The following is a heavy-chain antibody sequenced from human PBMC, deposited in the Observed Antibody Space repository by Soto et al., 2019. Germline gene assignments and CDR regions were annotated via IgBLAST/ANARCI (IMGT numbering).Heavy chain of an antibody. CDR3: ARDPYHVLMVKAPTLYGMDV. J-gene: IGHJ6*02. CDR1: GYTFTTYD. CDR2: ISTYNGKT. V-gene: IGHV1-18*01. D-gene: IGHD2-8*01. Sequence: QVQLVQSGAEVKKPGASVKVSCKASGYTFTTYDISWVRQAPGQGLEWMGRISTYNGKTNYPQSLQGRLTMTTDTSPTTAYMELRSRRSDDTAVYYCARDPYHVLMVKAPTLYGMDVWGQGTTVTVSS.